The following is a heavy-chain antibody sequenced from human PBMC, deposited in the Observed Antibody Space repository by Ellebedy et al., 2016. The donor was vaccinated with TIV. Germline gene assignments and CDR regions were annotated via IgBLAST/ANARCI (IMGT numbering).Heavy chain of an antibody. V-gene: IGHV1-2*04. Sequence: ASVKVSCKASGYTFTSYGISWVRQAPGQGLEWMGWINPNSGGTNYAQKFQGWVTMTRDTSISTAYMELSRLRSDDTAVYYCARDRYSSGWYDYWGQGTLVTVSS. CDR1: GYTFTSYG. CDR2: INPNSGGT. D-gene: IGHD6-19*01. CDR3: ARDRYSSGWYDY. J-gene: IGHJ4*02.